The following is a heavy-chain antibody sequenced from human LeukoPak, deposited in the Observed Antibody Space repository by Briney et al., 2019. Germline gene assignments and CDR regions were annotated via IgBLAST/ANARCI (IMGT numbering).Heavy chain of an antibody. V-gene: IGHV4-34*01. J-gene: IGHJ5*02. CDR1: GGSFSGYY. D-gene: IGHD6-6*01. CDR3: ARVTGPIWTAARRPFDP. Sequence: MASETLSLTCAVYGGSFSGYYWSWIRQPPGKGLEWIGEINHSGSTNYNPSLKSRVTISVDTSKNQFSLKLSSVTAADTAVYYCARVTGPIWTAARRPFDPWGQGTLVTVSS. CDR2: INHSGST.